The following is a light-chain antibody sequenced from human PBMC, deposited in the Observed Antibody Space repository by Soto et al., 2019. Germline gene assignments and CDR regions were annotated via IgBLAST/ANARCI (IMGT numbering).Light chain of an antibody. CDR1: QTVRNNY. V-gene: IGKV3-20*01. Sequence: EVVLTQSPGTLSLSPGERATLSCRASQTVRNNYLAWYQQKPGQAPRLLIYDASSRATGIPDRFSGGGSGTDFTLTISRLEPEDFAVYFCQQYGSSLEFGQGTKVDI. J-gene: IGKJ1*01. CDR3: QQYGSSLE. CDR2: DAS.